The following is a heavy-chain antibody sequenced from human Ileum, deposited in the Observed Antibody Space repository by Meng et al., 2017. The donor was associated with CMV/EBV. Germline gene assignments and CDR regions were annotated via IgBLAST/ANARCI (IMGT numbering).Heavy chain of an antibody. J-gene: IGHJ4*02. CDR3: ARRFGY. V-gene: IGHV3-48*04. CDR2: ISSSSRTI. CDR1: GFTFSDYD. D-gene: IGHD3-22*01. Sequence: GGSLRLSCATSGFTFSDYDMNWVRQAPGKGLEWVSHISSSSRTIYYAGSVKGRFTITRDNAENSVYLQMNSLRAEDTAVYYCARRFGYWGQGTLVTVSS.